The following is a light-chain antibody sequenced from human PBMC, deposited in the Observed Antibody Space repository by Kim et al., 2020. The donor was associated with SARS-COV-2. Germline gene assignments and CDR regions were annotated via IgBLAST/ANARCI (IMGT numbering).Light chain of an antibody. CDR2: DVS. J-gene: IGLJ1*01. V-gene: IGLV2-14*03. CDR3: SSYTSSNSLG. CDR1: NSDVGGYNH. Sequence: QSALTQPASVSGSPGQSITISCTGTNSDVGGYNHVSWYQQHPGKAPKLMVYDVSQRPSGVSNRFSGSKSGNTASLTISGLQGEDEADYYCSSYTSSNSLGFGRGNKVNLL.